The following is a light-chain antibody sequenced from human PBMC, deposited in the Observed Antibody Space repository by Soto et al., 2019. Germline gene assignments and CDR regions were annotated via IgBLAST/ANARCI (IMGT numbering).Light chain of an antibody. CDR1: SSNIGNNY. CDR2: DNY. V-gene: IGLV1-51*01. Sequence: QSVLTQPPSVSAAPGQKVTISCSGSSSNIGNNYVSWYQQLPGTAPKLLIYDNYKRPSGIPDRFSGSKSGTSATLGITGLQIGDEADYYCGTWDSSLSAVFGGGTKLTVL. CDR3: GTWDSSLSAV. J-gene: IGLJ2*01.